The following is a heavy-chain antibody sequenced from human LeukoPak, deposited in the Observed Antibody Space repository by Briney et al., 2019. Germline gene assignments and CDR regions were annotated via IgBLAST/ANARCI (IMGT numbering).Heavy chain of an antibody. Sequence: GASLQISCKGSGSIFTSYWIGWVRQLPGKGLEWMGIIYPGDSDTRYSPSFQGQVTISADKSISTAYLQWSSLKASDTAMYYCASDSSGWYGFDYWGQGTLVTVSS. CDR1: GSIFTSYW. D-gene: IGHD6-19*01. J-gene: IGHJ4*02. CDR2: IYPGDSDT. CDR3: ASDSSGWYGFDY. V-gene: IGHV5-51*01.